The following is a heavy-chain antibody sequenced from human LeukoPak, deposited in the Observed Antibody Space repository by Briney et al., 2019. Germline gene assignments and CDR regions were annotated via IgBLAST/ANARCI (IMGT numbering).Heavy chain of an antibody. CDR3: ARTVTYYDFWSGYYLAWFDP. D-gene: IGHD3-3*01. V-gene: IGHV4-4*09. CDR1: GGPISSYY. Sequence: SETLSLTCTVSGGPISSYYWSWIRQPPGKGLEWIGYIYTSGSTNYNPSLKSRVTISVDTSKNQFSLKLGSVTAADTAVYYCARTVTYYDFWSGYYLAWFDPWGQGTLVTVSS. J-gene: IGHJ5*02. CDR2: IYTSGST.